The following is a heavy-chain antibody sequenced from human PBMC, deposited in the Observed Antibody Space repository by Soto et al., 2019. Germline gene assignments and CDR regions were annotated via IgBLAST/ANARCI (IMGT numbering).Heavy chain of an antibody. CDR1: GGSITSSSHF. J-gene: IGHJ5*02. V-gene: IGHV4-39*01. CDR2: IYFTGNT. Sequence: SETLSLTCSASGGSITSSSHFWGWVRQPPGKGLEWIGTIYFTGNTYYTPSLTSRLTISIDTSKNEFSLRLNSVTAADTAVYYCAGQTFTIAAASYGRSNWFDPWGPGTLVTVSS. CDR3: AGQTFTIAAASYGRSNWFDP. D-gene: IGHD6-25*01.